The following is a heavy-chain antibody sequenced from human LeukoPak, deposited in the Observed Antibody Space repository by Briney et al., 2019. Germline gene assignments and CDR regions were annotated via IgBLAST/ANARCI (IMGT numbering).Heavy chain of an antibody. J-gene: IGHJ5*02. CDR1: GFSFSDHY. CDR2: ISSTGNTI. V-gene: IGHV3-11*01. CDR3: ARLVSNWLDP. Sequence: GGSLRLSCAASGFSFSDHYMTWIRQAPGKGLEWVSYISSTGNTIYNADSVKGRFTISRDNANNSLYLQMNNLRTEDTAIYYCARLVSNWLDPWGQGTLVTVSS. D-gene: IGHD1-26*01.